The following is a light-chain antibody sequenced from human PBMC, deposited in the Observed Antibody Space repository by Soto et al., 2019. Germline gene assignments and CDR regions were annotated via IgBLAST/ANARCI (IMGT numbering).Light chain of an antibody. CDR2: EVS. V-gene: IGLV2-14*01. J-gene: IGLJ1*01. CDR1: SSDVGGYNY. CDR3: SSYTSSNPYV. Sequence: QSALTQPASGSGSPGQSITISCTGTSSDVGGYNYVSLYQQHPGKAPKLIIYEVSNRPSGVSNRFSGSKSDNTASLNISGSQAEDEADYYCSSYTSSNPYVFGTGTKVTVL.